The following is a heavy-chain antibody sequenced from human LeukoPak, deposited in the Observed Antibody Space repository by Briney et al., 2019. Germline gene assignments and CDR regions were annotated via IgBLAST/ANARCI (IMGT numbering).Heavy chain of an antibody. CDR3: ARGLRQGSAWSWGPKEKSYQYMDV. D-gene: IGHD6-19*01. J-gene: IGHJ6*04. CDR2: INPRGST. CDR1: GGSFSSHY. Sequence: SETLSLTCGVSGGSFSSHYWTWIRQPPGKGLEWIGEINPRGSTDYNPSLESRVTVSADTSRNQLSLSLTSVTAADSVVYFCARGLRQGSAWSWGPKEKSYQYMDVWGTGTTVIVSS. V-gene: IGHV4-34*01.